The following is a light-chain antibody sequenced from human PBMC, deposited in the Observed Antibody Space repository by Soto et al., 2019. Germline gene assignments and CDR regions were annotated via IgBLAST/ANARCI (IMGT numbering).Light chain of an antibody. J-gene: IGLJ1*01. CDR1: ISNIGSNY. CDR2: SNN. V-gene: IGLV1-47*02. Sequence: QSVLTQPPSASGTPGQRVTISCSGSISNIGSNYVYWYQQLPGTAPKLLIYSNNQRPSGVPDRFSGSKSGTSASLAISGLRSEDEADYYCAAWDDSLSGYVFGTGTQLTVL. CDR3: AAWDDSLSGYV.